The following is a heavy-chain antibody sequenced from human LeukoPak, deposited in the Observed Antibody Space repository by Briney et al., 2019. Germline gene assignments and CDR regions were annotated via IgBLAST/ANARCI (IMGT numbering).Heavy chain of an antibody. J-gene: IGHJ3*02. CDR2: IYDSGTT. V-gene: IGHV4-39*01. D-gene: IGHD5-12*01. Sequence: SETLSLTCTVSGDSTSSSTYYWDWIRQAPGKGLEWIGNIYDSGTTYYNPSLKSRVTISGDTSKNQFSLKLNSVTAADTAIYYCATHRRSGSGGSENAFEIWGQGTMVTVSS. CDR3: ATHRRSGSGGSENAFEI. CDR1: GDSTSSSTYY.